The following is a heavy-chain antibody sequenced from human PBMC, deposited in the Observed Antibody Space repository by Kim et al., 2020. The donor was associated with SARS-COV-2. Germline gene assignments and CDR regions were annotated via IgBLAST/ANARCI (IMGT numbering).Heavy chain of an antibody. CDR1: GGSFSGYY. V-gene: IGHV4-34*01. CDR2: INHSGST. D-gene: IGHD6-13*01. CDR3: ARGRGIAAAGTLLYYYYYG. Sequence: SETLSLTCAVYGGSFSGYYWSWIRQRPGKGLEWIGEINHSGSTNYNQSLKSRVTISVDTSKNQFSLKLSSVTAADTAVYYCARGRGIAAAGTLLYYYYYG. J-gene: IGHJ6*01.